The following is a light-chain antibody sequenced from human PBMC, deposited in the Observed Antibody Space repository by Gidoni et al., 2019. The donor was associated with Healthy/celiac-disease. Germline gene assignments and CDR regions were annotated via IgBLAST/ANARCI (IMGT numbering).Light chain of an antibody. Sequence: EIVLTQSPATLSLSPGERAPLSCRASQSVSSYLAWYQQKPGQAHRLLIYDASNRATGIPARFSGSGSGTDFTLTISSLEPEDFAVYYCQQRSNWPPTFGGGTKVEIK. CDR1: QSVSSY. CDR3: QQRSNWPPT. CDR2: DAS. J-gene: IGKJ4*01. V-gene: IGKV3-11*01.